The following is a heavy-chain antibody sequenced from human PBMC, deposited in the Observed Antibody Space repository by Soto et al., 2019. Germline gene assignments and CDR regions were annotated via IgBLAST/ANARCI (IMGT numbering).Heavy chain of an antibody. CDR3: ARDNYRSSGWYDY. Sequence: PSETLSLXCAVSGGSISSSNWWSWVRQPPGKGLEWIGEIYHSGSTNYNPSLKSRVTISVDKSKNQFSLKLSSVTAADTAVYYCARDNYRSSGWYDYWGQGTLVTVSS. CDR2: IYHSGST. CDR1: GGSISSSNW. D-gene: IGHD6-19*01. J-gene: IGHJ4*02. V-gene: IGHV4-4*02.